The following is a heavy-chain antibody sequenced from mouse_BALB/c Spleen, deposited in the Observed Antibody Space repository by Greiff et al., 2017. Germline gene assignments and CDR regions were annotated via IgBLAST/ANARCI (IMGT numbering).Heavy chain of an antibody. CDR3: ARSGLGRYYFDY. V-gene: IGHV5-17*02. D-gene: IGHD4-1*01. CDR2: ISSGSSTI. Sequence: EVQRVESGGGLVQPGGSRKLSCAASGFTFSSFGMHWVRQAPEKGLEWVAYISSGSSTIYYADTVKGRFTISRDNPKNTLFLQMTSLRSEDTAMYYCARSGLGRYYFDYWGQGTTLTVSS. CDR1: GFTFSSFG. J-gene: IGHJ2*01.